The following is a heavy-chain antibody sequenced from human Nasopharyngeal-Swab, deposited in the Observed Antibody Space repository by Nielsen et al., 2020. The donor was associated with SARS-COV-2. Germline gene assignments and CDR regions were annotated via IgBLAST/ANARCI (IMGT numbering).Heavy chain of an antibody. CDR1: GFTFRTHG. CDR3: ARNGLTNNYFYMDV. CDR2: IWTDGSDI. V-gene: IGHV3-33*01. D-gene: IGHD1-1*01. J-gene: IGHJ6*03. Sequence: SLKISCAVSGFTFRTHGMHWVRQAPGMGLEWVAVIWTDGSDIYYADSVKGRVTISRDNSKNTLYLQMNSLRPEDTAVYYCARNGLTNNYFYMDVWGKGTTVSVSS.